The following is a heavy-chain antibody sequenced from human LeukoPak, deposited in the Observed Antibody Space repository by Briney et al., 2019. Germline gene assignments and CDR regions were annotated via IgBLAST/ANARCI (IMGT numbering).Heavy chain of an antibody. CDR2: IYYSGST. Sequence: SETLSLTCTVSGGSVSSGSYYWSWIRQPPGKGLEWIGYIYYSGSTNYNPSLKSRVTISVDTSKNQFSLKLSSVTAADMAVYYCALQGDILTGYPDYWGQGTLVTVSS. V-gene: IGHV4-61*01. D-gene: IGHD3-9*01. CDR1: GGSVSSGSYY. CDR3: ALQGDILTGYPDY. J-gene: IGHJ4*02.